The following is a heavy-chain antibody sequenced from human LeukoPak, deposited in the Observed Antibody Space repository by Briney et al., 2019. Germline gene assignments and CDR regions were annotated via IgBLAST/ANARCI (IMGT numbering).Heavy chain of an antibody. J-gene: IGHJ6*02. CDR1: GYTFTSYD. CDR3: ARERLPLGYYYGMDV. D-gene: IGHD1-1*01. CDR2: MNPNSGGT. V-gene: IGHV1-2*04. Sequence: ASVKVSCKASGYTFTSYDINWVRQATGQGLEWMGWMNPNSGGTNHAQKFQGWVTMTRDTSISTAYMELSRLRSDDTAVYYCARERLPLGYYYGMDVWGQGTTVTVSS.